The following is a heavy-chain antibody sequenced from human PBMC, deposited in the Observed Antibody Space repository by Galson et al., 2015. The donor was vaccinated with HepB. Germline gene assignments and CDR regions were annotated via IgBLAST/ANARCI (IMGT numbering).Heavy chain of an antibody. D-gene: IGHD3-10*01. Sequence: SETLSLTCTVSGGSMKNYFWSWLRQSPGQGLEWIGYITDRGATKYTPSLPSRVTISSDTSKIHFSLRLTSVTAADTAKYYCARTTPSYGRHWPYFDSWGLGVLVTVSS. CDR1: GGSMKNYF. CDR2: ITDRGAT. V-gene: IGHV4-59*08. J-gene: IGHJ4*02. CDR3: ARTTPSYGRHWPYFDS.